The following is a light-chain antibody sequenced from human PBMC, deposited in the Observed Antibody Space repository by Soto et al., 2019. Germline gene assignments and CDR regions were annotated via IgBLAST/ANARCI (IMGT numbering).Light chain of an antibody. V-gene: IGLV2-11*01. J-gene: IGLJ1*01. CDR1: SSDVGTYNY. Sequence: QSVLTQPRSASGSLGQSVTISCTGTSSDVGTYNYVSWYQQHPGKAPKVMIYDVSERPSGVPDRFSGSKSGNTASLTISGLQAEDEADYYCCSYAGSPRYVLGTGTKLTVL. CDR3: CSYAGSPRYV. CDR2: DVS.